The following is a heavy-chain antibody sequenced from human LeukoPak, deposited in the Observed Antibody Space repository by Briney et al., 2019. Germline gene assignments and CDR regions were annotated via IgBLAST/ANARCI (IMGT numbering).Heavy chain of an antibody. J-gene: IGHJ4*02. CDR3: ARNLYYFDY. CDR1: GYSISSGYC. Sequence: PSETLSLTCAVSGYSISSGYCWGWIRQPPGKGLEWIGSIYHSGSTYYNPSLKSRVTMSVDTSKNQFSLKLSSVTAADTAVYYCARNLYYFDYWGQGTLVTVSS. CDR2: IYHSGST. V-gene: IGHV4-38-2*01.